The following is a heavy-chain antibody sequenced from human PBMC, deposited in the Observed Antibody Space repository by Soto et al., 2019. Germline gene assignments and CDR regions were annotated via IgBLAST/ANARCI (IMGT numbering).Heavy chain of an antibody. CDR3: ASRKSSPYFDY. CDR2: IYYSGST. CDR1: GGSISSGVYY. V-gene: IGHV4-30-4*01. J-gene: IGHJ4*02. Sequence: SETLSLTCTVSGGSISSGVYYWSWIRQPPGKGLEWIGYIYYSGSTYYNPSLKSRVTLSVDTSKNQFSLKLSSVTAADTAVYYCASRKSSPYFDYWGQGTLVTVSS. D-gene: IGHD3-10*01.